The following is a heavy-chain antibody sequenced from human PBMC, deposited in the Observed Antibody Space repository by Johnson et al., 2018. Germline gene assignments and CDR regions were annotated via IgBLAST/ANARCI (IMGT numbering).Heavy chain of an antibody. V-gene: IGHV3-74*03. D-gene: IGHD7-27*01. CDR1: GFTFSIYW. J-gene: IGHJ6*02. Sequence: EVQLVETGGGTVQPGGSLRLSCAASGFTFSIYWMHWVRQVPGKGPVWLSRINHDGSSTYADSVRGRFTISRGKTKNAVYLQMNSLRGEDTALYYCARSPAFELGLHPGMDVLGQGTTVTVSS. CDR2: INHDGSS. CDR3: ARSPAFELGLHPGMDV.